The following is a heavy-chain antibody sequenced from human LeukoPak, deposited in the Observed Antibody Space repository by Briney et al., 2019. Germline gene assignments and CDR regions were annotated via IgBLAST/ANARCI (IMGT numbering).Heavy chain of an antibody. J-gene: IGHJ6*02. V-gene: IGHV4-59*01. Sequence: NPSETLSLTCTVSGGSISYYYWSWIRHSPGKGLDWIGYIYYSGTTNYNPSLKSRVTRSVDTSKNQFSLQLRSVTAADTAVYYCAREDPQTTVPEGMDVWGQGTTVTVSS. CDR2: IYYSGTT. CDR3: AREDPQTTVPEGMDV. CDR1: GGSISYYY. D-gene: IGHD4-17*01.